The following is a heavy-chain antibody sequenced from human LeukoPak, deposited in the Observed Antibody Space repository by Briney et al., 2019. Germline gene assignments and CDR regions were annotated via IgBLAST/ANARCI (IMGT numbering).Heavy chain of an antibody. V-gene: IGHV4-30-2*01. CDR3: ARAPGYYGSGSPYFDS. CDR2: IYHSGST. J-gene: IGHJ4*02. D-gene: IGHD3-10*01. Sequence: SETLSLTCAVSSGSISGGDNSWSWIRQPPGKGLEWIGYIYHSGSTYYNPSLKSRATISPDRSKNQFFLKLIYVTAADTAVYYCARAPGYYGSGSPYFDSWGQGTLVTVSS. CDR1: SGSISGGDNS.